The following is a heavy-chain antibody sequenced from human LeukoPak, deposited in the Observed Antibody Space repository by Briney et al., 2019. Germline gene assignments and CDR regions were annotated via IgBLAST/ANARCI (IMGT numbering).Heavy chain of an antibody. D-gene: IGHD1-26*01. V-gene: IGHV4-59*08. Sequence: PSETLSLTCTVSGGSISTYYWSWIRRPPGKGLEWIGYFYYSGSTNYNPSLKSRVTISVDTSKNQFSLKLNSVTAADTAVYYCARHGGSYYWFDPWGQGTLVTVSS. CDR1: GGSISTYY. CDR3: ARHGGSYYWFDP. CDR2: FYYSGST. J-gene: IGHJ5*02.